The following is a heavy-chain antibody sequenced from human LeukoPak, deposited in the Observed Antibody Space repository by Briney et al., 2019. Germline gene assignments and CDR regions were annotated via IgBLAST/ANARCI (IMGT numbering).Heavy chain of an antibody. J-gene: IGHJ4*02. CDR1: GYTFTGYY. D-gene: IGHD2-15*01. V-gene: IGHV1-2*02. CDR3: ARDTDRFRYCSGGSCYQFDY. Sequence: GASVKVSCKASGYTFTGYYMHWVRQAPGQGLEWMGWINPNSGGTNYAQKFQGRVTMTRDTSISTAYMELSRLRSDDTAVYYCARDTDRFRYCSGGSCYQFDYWGQGTLVTVSS. CDR2: INPNSGGT.